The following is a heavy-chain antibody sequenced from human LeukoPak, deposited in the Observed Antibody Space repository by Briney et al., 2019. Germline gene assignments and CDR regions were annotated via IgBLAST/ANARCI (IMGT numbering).Heavy chain of an antibody. Sequence: SGTLSLTCAVSGGSISSSNWWSWVRQPPGKGLEWIGEIYHSGGTNYNPSLKSRVTISVDKSKNQFSLKLSSVTAADTAVYYCARDTGGASDYYYGMDVWGQGTTVTVSS. J-gene: IGHJ6*02. CDR2: IYHSGGT. V-gene: IGHV4-4*02. CDR3: ARDTGGASDYYYGMDV. D-gene: IGHD7-27*01. CDR1: GGSISSSNW.